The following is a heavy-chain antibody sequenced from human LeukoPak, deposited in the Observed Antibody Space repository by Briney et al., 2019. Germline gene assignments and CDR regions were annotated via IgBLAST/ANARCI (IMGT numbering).Heavy chain of an antibody. CDR2: ISTYNGNT. V-gene: IGHV1-18*01. Sequence: ASVKVSCKASGYIFTNYAISWVRQAPGQGLEWMGWISTYNGNTKNAQKLQGRVTMTTDTSTSTAYMELRTPRSDDTAVYYCARADTVRLGELSHFDYWGQGTLVTVSS. CDR1: GYIFTNYA. J-gene: IGHJ4*02. CDR3: ARADTVRLGELSHFDY. D-gene: IGHD3-16*02.